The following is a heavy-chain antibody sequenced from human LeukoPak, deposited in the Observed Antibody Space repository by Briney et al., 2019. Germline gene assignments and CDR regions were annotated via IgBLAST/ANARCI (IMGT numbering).Heavy chain of an antibody. D-gene: IGHD5-18*01. CDR3: ARAPDTAMGPYYYYYMDV. CDR1: GYTFTSYG. CDR2: ISAYNGNT. J-gene: IGHJ6*03. V-gene: IGHV1-18*01. Sequence: ASVKVSCKASGYTFTSYGISWVRQAPGQGLEWMGWISAYNGNTNYAQKLQGRVTMTTDTSTSTAYMELRSLRSDDTAVYYCARAPDTAMGPYYYYYMDVWGKGTTDTVSS.